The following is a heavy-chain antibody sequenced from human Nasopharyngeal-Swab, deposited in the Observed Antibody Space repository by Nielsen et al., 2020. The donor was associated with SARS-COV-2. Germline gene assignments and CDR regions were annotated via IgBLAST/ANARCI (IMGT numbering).Heavy chain of an antibody. Sequence: GESLKISCASSGFIFSTYGMQWVRQAPGKGLEWVAVKRYDGNKKYFGDSVKGRFIISRDKSKNLLYLQMNRLRAEDTDVYFCFPRTTGVIDGPGFAHWGQGTLVTVSA. CDR3: FPRTTGVIDGPGFAH. CDR2: KRYDGNKK. CDR1: GFIFSTYG. D-gene: IGHD4-23*01. J-gene: IGHJ4*02. V-gene: IGHV3-33*01.